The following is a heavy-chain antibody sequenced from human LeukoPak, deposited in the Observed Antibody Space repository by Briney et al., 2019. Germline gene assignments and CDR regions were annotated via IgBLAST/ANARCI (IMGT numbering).Heavy chain of an antibody. CDR2: IRKRPNSYTT. V-gene: IGHV3-72*01. Sequence: GGSLRLSCATSGFTFSDNVMDWVRQAPGKGLEWVGRIRKRPNSYTTEYAASVQGRFAISRDDSKNSLYLQMNSLKTEDTGVYYCARVSTTVAGSDYLDYWGQGTQVTISS. CDR3: ARVSTTVAGSDYLDY. D-gene: IGHD6-19*01. J-gene: IGHJ4*02. CDR1: GFTFSDNV.